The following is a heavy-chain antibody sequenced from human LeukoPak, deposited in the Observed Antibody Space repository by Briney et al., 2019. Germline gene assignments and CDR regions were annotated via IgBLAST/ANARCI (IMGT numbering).Heavy chain of an antibody. D-gene: IGHD2-15*01. CDR2: IYYSGST. V-gene: IGHV4-30-4*02. CDR1: GGSISSGDYY. J-gene: IGHJ4*02. CDR3: ARRLGYCSGGSCYGTWVFDY. Sequence: PSETLSLTCTVSGGSISSGDYYWSWIRQPPGKGLEWIGYIYYSGSTYYNPSLKSRVTISVDTSKNQFSLKLSSVTAADTAVYYCARRLGYCSGGSCYGTWVFDYWGQGTLVTVSS.